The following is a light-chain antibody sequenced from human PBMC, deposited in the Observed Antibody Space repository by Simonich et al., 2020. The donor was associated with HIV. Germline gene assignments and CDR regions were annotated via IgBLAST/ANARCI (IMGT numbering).Light chain of an antibody. CDR2: WSS. CDR1: QSVLYSSNNKNY. V-gene: IGKV4-1*01. Sequence: DIVMTQSPDSLAVSLGERATINCKSSQSVLYSSNNKNYLAWYQQKPGQPPNLLISWSSTRESGVPDRFSGRGSGTDFTLTISSLQSEDFAVYYCQEYNNWPPWTFGQGTKVEIK. CDR3: QEYNNWPPWT. J-gene: IGKJ1*01.